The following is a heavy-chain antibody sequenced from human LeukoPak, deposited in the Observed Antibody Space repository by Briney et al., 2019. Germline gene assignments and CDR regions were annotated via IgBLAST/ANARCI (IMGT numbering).Heavy chain of an antibody. CDR2: ISGSGGST. Sequence: PGGSLRLSCAAAGFTFSSYAMSWVRQAPGKGLEWVSAISGSGGSTYYADSVKGRFTISRDNSKNTLYLLMNSLRAEDTAVYYCAKDRWGAVASFDYWGQGTLVTVSS. V-gene: IGHV3-23*01. J-gene: IGHJ4*02. CDR1: GFTFSSYA. CDR3: AKDRWGAVASFDY. D-gene: IGHD6-19*01.